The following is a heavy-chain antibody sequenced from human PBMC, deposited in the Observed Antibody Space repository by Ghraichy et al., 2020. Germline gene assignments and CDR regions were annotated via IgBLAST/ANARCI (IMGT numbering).Heavy chain of an antibody. J-gene: IGHJ5*02. V-gene: IGHV4-34*01. Sequence: SETLSLTCAVYGGSFSGYYWSWIRQPPGKGLEWIGEINHSGSTNYNPSLKSRVTISVDTSKNQFSLKLSSVTAADTAVYYCSRGRIKTRHYYGSGSYYCWFDPWGQGTLVTVSS. CDR3: SRGRIKTRHYYGSGSYYCWFDP. CDR1: GGSFSGYY. D-gene: IGHD3-10*01. CDR2: INHSGST.